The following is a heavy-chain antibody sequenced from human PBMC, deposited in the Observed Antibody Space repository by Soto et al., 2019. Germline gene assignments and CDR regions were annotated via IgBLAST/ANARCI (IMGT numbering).Heavy chain of an antibody. CDR3: AKERCNGEGNYFDF. Sequence: QVQLVESGGDVVQPGRSLRLSCAASGFTFSDIGMHWVRQAPGKGLEWVAVISSDGRAQYHAASVKGRFTLSRDNSKNILYLQMNSLRVEDTALYYCAKERCNGEGNYFDFWGQGTLVTVSS. CDR1: GFTFSDIG. CDR2: ISSDGRAQ. V-gene: IGHV3-30*18. D-gene: IGHD3-10*01. J-gene: IGHJ4*02.